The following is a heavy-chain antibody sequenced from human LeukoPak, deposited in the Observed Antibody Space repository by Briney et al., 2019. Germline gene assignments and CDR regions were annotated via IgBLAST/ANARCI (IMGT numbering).Heavy chain of an antibody. D-gene: IGHD1-26*01. J-gene: IGHJ4*02. V-gene: IGHV3-33*06. CDR3: AKASYVGASYFDY. CDR1: GFTFSSYG. Sequence: GGSLRLSCAASGFTFSSYGMHWVRQAPGKGLEWVAVIWYDGSNKYYADSVKGRFTISRDNSKNTLYLQMNSLRAEDTAVYYCAKASYVGASYFDYWGQGTLVTVSS. CDR2: IWYDGSNK.